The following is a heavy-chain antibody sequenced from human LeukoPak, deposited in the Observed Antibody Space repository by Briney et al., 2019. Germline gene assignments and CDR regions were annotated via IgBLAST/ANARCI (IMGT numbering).Heavy chain of an antibody. J-gene: IGHJ3*02. D-gene: IGHD1-1*01. CDR1: GASVSTRNYY. V-gene: IGHV4-61*01. Sequence: PSETLSLTCTVSGASVSTRNYYWSWIRQPPGKGLEWIGYVYYSGNTNYNPSLKSRVTISVDTSKNQFSLKLNSVTAADTAVYYCARRNDFGIWGQGTMVTVSS. CDR2: VYYSGNT. CDR3: ARRNDFGI.